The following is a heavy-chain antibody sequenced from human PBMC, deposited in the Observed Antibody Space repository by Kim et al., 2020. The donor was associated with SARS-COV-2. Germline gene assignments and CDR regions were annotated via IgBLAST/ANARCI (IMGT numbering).Heavy chain of an antibody. D-gene: IGHD3-10*01. CDR1: GYSFTSYW. Sequence: GESLKISCKGSGYSFTSYWIGWVRQMPGKGLEWMGIIYPGDSDTRYSPSFQGQVTISADKSISTAYLQWSSLKASDSAMYYCARRLYYGSGSQSHKLGWALWLDPWGQGTLVTVSS. CDR3: ARRLYYGSGSQSHKLGWALWLDP. J-gene: IGHJ5*02. CDR2: IYPGDSDT. V-gene: IGHV5-51*01.